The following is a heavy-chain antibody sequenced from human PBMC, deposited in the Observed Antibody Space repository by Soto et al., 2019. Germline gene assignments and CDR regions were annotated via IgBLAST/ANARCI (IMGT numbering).Heavy chain of an antibody. Sequence: GGSLRLSCAASGFTFSSYWMSWVRQAPGKGLEWVANIKQDGSEKYYVDSVKGRFTISRDNAKNSLYLQMNSLRAEDTAVYYCARLSYYYDSSGYYKTFDYWGQGTLVTVSS. CDR1: GFTFSSYW. J-gene: IGHJ4*02. CDR3: ARLSYYYDSSGYYKTFDY. CDR2: IKQDGSEK. D-gene: IGHD3-22*01. V-gene: IGHV3-7*01.